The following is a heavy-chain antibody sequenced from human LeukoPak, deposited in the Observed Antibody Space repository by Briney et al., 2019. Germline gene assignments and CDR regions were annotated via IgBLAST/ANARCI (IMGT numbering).Heavy chain of an antibody. CDR2: IKQDGSEQ. V-gene: IGHV3-7*01. D-gene: IGHD2-21*02. CDR1: GLTFGRYW. Sequence: GGSLRLSCVASGLTFGRYWMSWVRKAQGKGLEWVANIKQDGSEQYYVDSVKGRFTISRDNAKNSLYLQMNSLKAEDTAVYYCVRDLTYCGGDCYQVYWGQGTLVTVSS. CDR3: VRDLTYCGGDCYQVY. J-gene: IGHJ4*02.